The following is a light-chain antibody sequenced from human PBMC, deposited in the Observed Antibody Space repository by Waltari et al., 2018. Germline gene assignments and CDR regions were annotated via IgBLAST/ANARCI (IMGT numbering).Light chain of an antibody. Sequence: QSVLTQPPSASGTPGQRVTISCSGSDSHIGGNIVNWYQQLPGKAPPLLIYRSDQRPSGVPDRFSGSKSGTSASLAISGLQSADEADYYCAAWDDSLNGHWVFGGGTKVAVL. CDR2: RSD. CDR1: DSHIGGNI. V-gene: IGLV1-44*01. J-gene: IGLJ3*02. CDR3: AAWDDSLNGHWV.